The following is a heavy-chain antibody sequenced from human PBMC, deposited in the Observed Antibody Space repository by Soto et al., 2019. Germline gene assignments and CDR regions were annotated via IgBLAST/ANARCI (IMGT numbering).Heavy chain of an antibody. V-gene: IGHV4-30-4*01. J-gene: IGHJ4*02. CDR1: GGSIRHGDYY. D-gene: IGHD1-26*01. CDR2: VYYSGTT. Sequence: SETLSLTCTVSGGSIRHGDYYWGWIRQPPGKGLEWIGYVYYSGTTYSHPSLNSRVSISVDTSENRFSLRLTSVTAADTAVYYCVTVNLVGAAYYFDYWGPGPLVTVSS. CDR3: VTVNLVGAAYYFDY.